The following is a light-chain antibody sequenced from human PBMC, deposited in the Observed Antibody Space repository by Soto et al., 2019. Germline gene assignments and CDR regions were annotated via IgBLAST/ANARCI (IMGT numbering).Light chain of an antibody. Sequence: EIVLPQSPGTLSLSPGERATLSCRASQSVSTRYLAWYQQKPGQAPRLLIYGASSRATGIPDRFSGSGSGTDFTLTISRLEPEDFAVYYCQQYGNSPKYTFGQGTKLEI. J-gene: IGKJ2*01. V-gene: IGKV3-20*01. CDR3: QQYGNSPKYT. CDR1: QSVSTRY. CDR2: GAS.